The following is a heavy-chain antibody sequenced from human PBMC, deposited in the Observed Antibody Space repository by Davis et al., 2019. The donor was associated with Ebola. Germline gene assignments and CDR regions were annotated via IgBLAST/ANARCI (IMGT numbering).Heavy chain of an antibody. Sequence: ASVKVSCKASGYTFSSYGLIWVRQAPGLGLEWVGWISAYNGATNYAQNLQGRVTMTTDTSTSTAYMELSSLRSEDTAVYYCAAEGYSSGWYAYYYGMDVWGKGTTVTVSS. CDR3: AAEGYSSGWYAYYYGMDV. CDR2: ISAYNGAT. CDR1: GYTFSSYG. J-gene: IGHJ6*04. V-gene: IGHV1-18*04. D-gene: IGHD6-19*01.